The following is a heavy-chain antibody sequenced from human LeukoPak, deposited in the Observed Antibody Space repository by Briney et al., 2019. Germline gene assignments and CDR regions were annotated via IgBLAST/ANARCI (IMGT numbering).Heavy chain of an antibody. V-gene: IGHV4-39*01. CDR2: IYYSGST. CDR1: GGSISSSSYH. J-gene: IGHJ6*02. CDR3: ARLNYYYGMDV. Sequence: SETLSLTCTVSGGSISSSSYHWGWIRQPPGKGLEWIGSIYYSGSTYYNPSLKSRVTVSVDTSKNQFSLKLSSVTAADTAVYYCARLNYYYGMDVWGQGTTVTASS.